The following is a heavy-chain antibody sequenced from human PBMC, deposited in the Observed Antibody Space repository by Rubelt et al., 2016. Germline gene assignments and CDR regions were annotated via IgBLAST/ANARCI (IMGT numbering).Heavy chain of an antibody. CDR1: GYTFTSYG. D-gene: IGHD4-11*01. CDR3: ARGARRYSMDPRNAFDI. J-gene: IGHJ3*02. V-gene: IGHV1-18*01. Sequence: QVQLVQSGAEVKKPGASVKVSCKASGYTFTSYGISWVRQAPGQGLEWMGWISAYNGNTNYAQKLQGRVTMTTDTSTGTADMGLRSLGSDDTAVDYRARGARRYSMDPRNAFDIWGQGTMVTVSS. CDR2: ISAYNGNT.